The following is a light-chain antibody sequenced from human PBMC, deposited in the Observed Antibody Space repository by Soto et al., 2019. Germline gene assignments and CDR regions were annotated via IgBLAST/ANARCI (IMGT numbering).Light chain of an antibody. CDR2: GAS. CDR3: QQVKSYPFT. CDR1: QGIVSY. V-gene: IGKV1-9*01. Sequence: IQLTQSPSSLSASIGDRVTIACRASQGIVSYLIWYQQKPGKAPKLLIHGASSLQSGVPSRFSGSGSGTDFTLTISNLQPEDFATYYCQQVKSYPFTFGGGTKVEI. J-gene: IGKJ4*01.